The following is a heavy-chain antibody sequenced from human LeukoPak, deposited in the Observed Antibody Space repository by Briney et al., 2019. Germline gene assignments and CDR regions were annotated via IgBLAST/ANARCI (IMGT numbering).Heavy chain of an antibody. CDR3: ARDRLEYYFDY. CDR1: GGSISSYY. J-gene: IGHJ4*02. Sequence: SETLSLTCNVSGGSISSYYWIWIRQPAGKGLEWIGRIYTSGSTNYNPSLKSRVTISVDKSKNQFSLKLSSVTAADTAVYYCARDRLEYYFDYWGQGTLVTVSS. D-gene: IGHD5-24*01. CDR2: IYTSGST. V-gene: IGHV4-4*07.